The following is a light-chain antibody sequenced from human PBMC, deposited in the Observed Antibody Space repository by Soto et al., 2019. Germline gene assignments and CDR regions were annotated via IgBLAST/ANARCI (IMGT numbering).Light chain of an antibody. CDR2: GAS. Sequence: EIVLTQSPGTLSLSPGERATLSCRASQSVSSSYLAWYQQKPGQAPRLLIYGASSRATGIPDRFSGSGSGTDFTITISRVEPEDFAVYYCQQYGSSPQWTFGQGTKVEIK. CDR3: QQYGSSPQWT. J-gene: IGKJ1*01. CDR1: QSVSSSY. V-gene: IGKV3-20*01.